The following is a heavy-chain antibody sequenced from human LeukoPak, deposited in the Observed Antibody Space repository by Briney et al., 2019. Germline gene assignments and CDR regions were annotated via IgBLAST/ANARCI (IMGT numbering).Heavy chain of an antibody. Sequence: GESLKISCKVSGYTFANYWIXWVRXMPGXXLEWMWXIYPADSETRYSPSFQGQVTISVDKYISTAYLQWSSLKASDTAMYYCGRKISGSYYGLDYWGQGTLVTVSS. CDR3: GRKISGSYYGLDY. V-gene: IGHV5-51*01. CDR1: GYTFANYW. CDR2: IYPADSET. J-gene: IGHJ4*02. D-gene: IGHD1-26*01.